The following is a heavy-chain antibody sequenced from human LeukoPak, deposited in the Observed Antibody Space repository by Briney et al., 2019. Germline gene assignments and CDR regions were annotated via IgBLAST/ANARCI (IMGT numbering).Heavy chain of an antibody. Sequence: PGGSLRLSCAASGFAISTYAMAWVRQAPGKGLEWISSLSSGRSPSYSDSLEGRLTMSSDNARNTLYLQMNSLRAEDTAVYYCAMDYDFWSGYYGGDYWGQGTLVTVSS. V-gene: IGHV3-69-1*01. J-gene: IGHJ4*02. CDR3: AMDYDFWSGYYGGDY. CDR2: LSSGRSP. D-gene: IGHD3-3*01. CDR1: GFAISTYA.